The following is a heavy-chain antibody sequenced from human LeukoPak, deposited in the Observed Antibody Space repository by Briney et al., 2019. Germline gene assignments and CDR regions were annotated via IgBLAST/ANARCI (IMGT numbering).Heavy chain of an antibody. CDR1: GFTFSDYY. V-gene: IGHV3-11*06. D-gene: IGHD3-22*01. Sequence: PGGSLRLSCAASGFTFSDYYMNWIRQAPGKGLEWVSYISSSSSYIYYADSVKGRFTISRDNAKNSLYLQMNSLRAEDTAVYYCARDSRYYYDSSGYPVDYWGQGTLVTVSS. J-gene: IGHJ4*02. CDR3: ARDSRYYYDSSGYPVDY. CDR2: ISSSSSYI.